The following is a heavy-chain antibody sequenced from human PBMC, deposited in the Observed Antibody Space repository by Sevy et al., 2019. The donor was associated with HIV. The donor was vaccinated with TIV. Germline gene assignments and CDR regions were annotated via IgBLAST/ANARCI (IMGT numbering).Heavy chain of an antibody. Sequence: GVSLRLSCAASGFTFSSYAMNWVRQAPGKGLEWVSTISGSGDTTYYADSVKGRFTISRDNSKNTLYLQMNSLRAEDTAIYYCARDQNYYGSGSYDYWGQGTLVTVSS. CDR3: ARDQNYYGSGSYDY. J-gene: IGHJ4*02. CDR1: GFTFSSYA. V-gene: IGHV3-23*01. CDR2: ISGSGDTT. D-gene: IGHD3-10*01.